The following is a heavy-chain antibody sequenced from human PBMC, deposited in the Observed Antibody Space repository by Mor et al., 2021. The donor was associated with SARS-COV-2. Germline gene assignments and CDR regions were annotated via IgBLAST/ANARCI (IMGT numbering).Heavy chain of an antibody. Sequence: FQGRVTMTRDTSTSTVYMELSSLRSEDTAMYYCARANYGGNSGGDYWGQGTLVTVS. J-gene: IGHJ4*02. CDR3: ARANYGGNSGGDY. D-gene: IGHD4-17*01. V-gene: IGHV1-46*01.